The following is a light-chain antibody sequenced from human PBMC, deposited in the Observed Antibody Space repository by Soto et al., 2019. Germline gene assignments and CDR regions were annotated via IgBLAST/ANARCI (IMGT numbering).Light chain of an antibody. J-gene: IGKJ5*01. CDR2: AAS. CDR1: QGISSY. CDR3: QQLNSYPQVT. V-gene: IGKV1-9*01. Sequence: DIHITQSPSFLSSSVEDRVTITCRVSQGISSYLAWYQQKPGKAPKLLIYAASTLQSGVPSRFSGSGSGTEFTLTISSLQPEDFATYYCQQLNSYPQVTFGQGTRLEI.